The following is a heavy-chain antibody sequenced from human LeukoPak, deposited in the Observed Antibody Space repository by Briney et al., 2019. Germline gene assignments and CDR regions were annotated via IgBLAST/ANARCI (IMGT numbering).Heavy chain of an antibody. CDR3: ARERQDTILHSGAFDI. Sequence: GRSLRLSCAASGFTFSTYFMHWVRQAPGKGLEWVADIASDGSHTFYVESVKGRFTISRDNSKNTLYLQMNSLRAEDTAVYFCARERQDTILHSGAFDIWGQGTMVTASS. J-gene: IGHJ3*02. CDR2: IASDGSHT. D-gene: IGHD2-21*01. CDR1: GFTFSTYF. V-gene: IGHV3-30-3*01.